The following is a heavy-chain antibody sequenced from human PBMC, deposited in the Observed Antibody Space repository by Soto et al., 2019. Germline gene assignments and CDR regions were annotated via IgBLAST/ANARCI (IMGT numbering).Heavy chain of an antibody. CDR2: IDPSDSYT. CDR3: ARWGRRYYDSSGYYFKDYYYGMDV. Sequence: SWIRQHPGKGLEWMGRIDPSDSYTNYSPSFQGHVTISADKSISTAYLQWSSLKASDTAMYYCARWGRRYYDSSGYYFKDYYYGMDVWGQGTTVTVSS. V-gene: IGHV5-10-1*01. J-gene: IGHJ6*02. D-gene: IGHD3-22*01.